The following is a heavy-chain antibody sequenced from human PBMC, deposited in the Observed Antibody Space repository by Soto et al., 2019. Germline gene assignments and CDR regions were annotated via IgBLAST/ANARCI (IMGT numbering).Heavy chain of an antibody. V-gene: IGHV3-48*01. CDR2: ISSSSSTI. CDR3: ARDSGYSYGPFDY. D-gene: IGHD5-18*01. J-gene: IGHJ4*02. CDR1: GFTFSSYS. Sequence: EVQLVESGGGLVQPGGSLRLSCAASGFTFSSYSMNWVRQAPGKGLEWVSYISSSSSTIYYADSVKGRFTISRDNAKNSLYLQMNCLRAEDTAVYYCARDSGYSYGPFDYWGQGTLVTVSS.